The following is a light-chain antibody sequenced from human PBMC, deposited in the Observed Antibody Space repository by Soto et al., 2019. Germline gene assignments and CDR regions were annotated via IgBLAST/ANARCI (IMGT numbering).Light chain of an antibody. V-gene: IGKV1-5*03. CDR3: QQYNSYWT. CDR1: QSISSW. CDR2: KAS. J-gene: IGKJ1*01. Sequence: DVQVTHSPSSLSASVGSRFNITCRASQSISSWLAWYQQKPGKAPKLLIYKASSLESGVPSSLSGSASGTDFPLTISRLKPDDFATYYCQQYNSYWTFGHGTKVDIK.